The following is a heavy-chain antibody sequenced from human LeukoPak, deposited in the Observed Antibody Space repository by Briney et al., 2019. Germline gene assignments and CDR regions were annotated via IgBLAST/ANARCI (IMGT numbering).Heavy chain of an antibody. CDR1: GYSFTSYW. Sequence: GESLKISRKGSGYSFTSYWIGWVRQMPGKGLEWMGIIYPGDSDTRYSPSFQGQVTTSADKSISTAYLQWSSLKASDTAMYYCARRVTFRGIAAVNWFDPWGQGTLVTVSS. CDR3: ARRVTFRGIAAVNWFDP. CDR2: IYPGDSDT. J-gene: IGHJ5*02. D-gene: IGHD6-13*01. V-gene: IGHV5-51*01.